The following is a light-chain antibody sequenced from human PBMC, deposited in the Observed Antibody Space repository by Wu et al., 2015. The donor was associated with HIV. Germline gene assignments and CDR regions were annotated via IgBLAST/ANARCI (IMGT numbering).Light chain of an antibody. J-gene: IGKJ1*01. CDR1: HDVSRQ. Sequence: EIGMTQSPVILSVSPGERATLSCRASHDVSRQLAWYQQKPGQAPRLLIYGASTRATGIPARFSGGGSGTEFTLTISSIQSEDFAVYYCQQYNDWPRTFGQGTKVEI. CDR3: QQYNDWPRT. V-gene: IGKV3-15*01. CDR2: GAS.